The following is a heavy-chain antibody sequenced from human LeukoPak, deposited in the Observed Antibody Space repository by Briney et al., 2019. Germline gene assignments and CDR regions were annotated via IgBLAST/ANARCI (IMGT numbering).Heavy chain of an antibody. CDR2: IKSKTDGETT. Sequence: PGGSLRLSCAASGFTFSDAWMAWVRQAPGKELKWVGHIKSKTDGETTDYAAPVKGRFTISRDDSQTTLYLQMNSLKTEDTAVYYCATEVLGYSFGNYWGQGTLVTVSS. CDR1: GFTFSDAW. J-gene: IGHJ4*02. D-gene: IGHD5-18*01. CDR3: ATEVLGYSFGNY. V-gene: IGHV3-15*01.